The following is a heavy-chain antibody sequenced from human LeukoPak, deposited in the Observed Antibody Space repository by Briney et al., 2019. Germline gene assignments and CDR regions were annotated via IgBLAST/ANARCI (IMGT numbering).Heavy chain of an antibody. J-gene: IGHJ4*02. D-gene: IGHD6-19*01. CDR3: AKAQYSSGLSPDY. CDR1: GFTFSNYG. V-gene: IGHV3-30*18. Sequence: GGSLRLSCAASGFTFSNYGMHWARQAPGKGLEWVAVISSDGSNKYYVDSVKGRFTISRDNSKNTLYLQMNSLRAEDTAVYYCAKAQYSSGLSPDYWGQGTLVTVSS. CDR2: ISSDGSNK.